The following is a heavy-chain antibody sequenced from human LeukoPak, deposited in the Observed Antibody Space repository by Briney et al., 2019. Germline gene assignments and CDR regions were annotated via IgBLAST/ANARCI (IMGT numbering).Heavy chain of an antibody. J-gene: IGHJ4*02. CDR2: IYNIGST. Sequence: GGSLRLSCAASGLTGSSNCMTWVRQAPGKGLEWVSVIYNIGSTFYADSVKGRFTISRDNSKNTLYLQMNSLRAEDTAVYYCVDGSWAHWGQGTLVTVSS. CDR3: VDGSWAH. D-gene: IGHD3-16*01. V-gene: IGHV3-53*01. CDR1: GLTGSSNC.